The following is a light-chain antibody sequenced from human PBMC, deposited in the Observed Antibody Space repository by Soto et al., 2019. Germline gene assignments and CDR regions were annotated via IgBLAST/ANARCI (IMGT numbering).Light chain of an antibody. CDR2: ATA. V-gene: IGKV1-9*01. Sequence: DIQLTQSPSFLSAFVGDSVTITCRSSQDISSYVAWYQQQPEKAPKLLIYATARLQSGVPSRFSGSGSGTEFTLTISVLQPEDFATYYCQQVQSFPFSFGPGTKVDVK. CDR3: QQVQSFPFS. CDR1: QDISSY. J-gene: IGKJ3*01.